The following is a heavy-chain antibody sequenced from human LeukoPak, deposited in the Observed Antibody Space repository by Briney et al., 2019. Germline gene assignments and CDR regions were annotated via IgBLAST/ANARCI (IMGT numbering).Heavy chain of an antibody. J-gene: IGHJ3*02. CDR1: GGSISGYY. CDR3: VRDFGAWSAIDI. D-gene: IGHD3-3*01. CDR2: ISYSGST. V-gene: IGHV4-59*01. Sequence: PSETLSPTCTVSGGSISGYYWSWIRQPPGKGLEWIGCISYSGSTKYNPSLKSRVSISLDTSKKQFSLHLSSVAAADTAIYYCVRDFGAWSAIDIWGQGTMVTVSS.